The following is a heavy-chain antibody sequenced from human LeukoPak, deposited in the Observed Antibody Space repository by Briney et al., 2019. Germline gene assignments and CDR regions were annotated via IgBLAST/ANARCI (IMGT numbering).Heavy chain of an antibody. V-gene: IGHV3-49*03. J-gene: IGHJ4*02. CDR3: TKYSGRIDY. CDR2: IRSKTYGETT. D-gene: IGHD5-18*01. Sequence: LRLSCRLQAYSIVDSPRGSFRRDPGKGVGGVTFIRSKTYGETTEYAASVKGRFTISRDDSKSIAYLQMNSLKTEDTAVYYCTKYSGRIDYWGQGTLVTVSS. CDR1: AYSIVDSP.